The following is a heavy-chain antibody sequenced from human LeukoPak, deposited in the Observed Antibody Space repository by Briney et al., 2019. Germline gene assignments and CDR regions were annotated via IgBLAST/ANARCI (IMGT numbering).Heavy chain of an antibody. CDR1: GFTFSSYA. D-gene: IGHD1-26*01. J-gene: IGHJ6*03. CDR2: ISVAAGST. CDR3: AKGHGWEASYYYYYMDV. V-gene: IGHV3-23*01. Sequence: GGSLRLSCAASGFTFSSYAMTWVRQAPGKGLEWVSGISVAAGSTYYADSVKGRFAIFRDNSKNTLYLKMNSLRAEDTAVYYCAKGHGWEASYYYYYMDVWGKGTTVTISS.